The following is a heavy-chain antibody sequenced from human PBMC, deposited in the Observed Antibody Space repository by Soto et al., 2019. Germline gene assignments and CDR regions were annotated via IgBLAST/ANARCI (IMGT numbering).Heavy chain of an antibody. D-gene: IGHD2-15*01. J-gene: IGHJ5*02. Sequence: PSETLSLTCTVSGGSISSGGYYWSWIRQHPGKGLEWIGYIYYSGSTYYKPSLKSRVTISVDTSKNQFSLKLSSVTAADTAVYYCARGYCSGGSCYWGYNWFDPWGQGTLVTVSS. CDR2: IYYSGST. V-gene: IGHV4-31*03. CDR3: ARGYCSGGSCYWGYNWFDP. CDR1: GGSISSGGYY.